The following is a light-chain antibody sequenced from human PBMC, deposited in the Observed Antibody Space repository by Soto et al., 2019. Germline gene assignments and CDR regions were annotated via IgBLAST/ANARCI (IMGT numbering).Light chain of an antibody. CDR1: QSVSSSY. Sequence: EIVLTQSPGTLSLSPGERATLSCRASQSVSSSYLAWYQQKPGQAPRLLIYGASSRATGIPDRFSGSGSGTDFTLSISRLEPEDFAVYYCQQYGSSPMSFGQGTQVESK. CDR2: GAS. J-gene: IGKJ1*01. CDR3: QQYGSSPMS. V-gene: IGKV3-20*01.